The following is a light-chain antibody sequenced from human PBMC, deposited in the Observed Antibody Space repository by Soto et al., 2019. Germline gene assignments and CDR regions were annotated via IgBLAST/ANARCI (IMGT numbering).Light chain of an antibody. V-gene: IGLV1-44*01. CDR1: SSNIGSNH. J-gene: IGLJ2*01. CDR3: AAWDDSLNGHVV. CDR2: GNN. Sequence: QSVLTQPPSASGTPGQRVAISCSGSSSNIGSNHVNWNQQLPGTAHKLLIYGNNQRPSGVPDRFSGSKSGTSASLAISGLQSEDEADYYCAAWDDSLNGHVVLGVGTKHTVL.